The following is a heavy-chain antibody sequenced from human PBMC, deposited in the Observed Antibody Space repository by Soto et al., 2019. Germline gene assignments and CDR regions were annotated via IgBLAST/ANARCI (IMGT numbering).Heavy chain of an antibody. V-gene: IGHV4-39*01. D-gene: IGHD2-21*02. CDR1: GGSISSYY. Sequence: SETLSLTCTVSGGSISSYYWGWIRQPPGKGLEWIGSIYYSGSTYYNPSPKSRVTVSVDTSKNQFSLKLSSVTAADTAVYYCARHPSDFWFDPWGQGTLVTVSS. J-gene: IGHJ5*02. CDR2: IYYSGST. CDR3: ARHPSDFWFDP.